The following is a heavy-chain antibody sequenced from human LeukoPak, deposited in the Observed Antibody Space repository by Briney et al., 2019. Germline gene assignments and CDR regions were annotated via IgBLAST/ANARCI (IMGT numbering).Heavy chain of an antibody. Sequence: PGGSLRLSCAASGFTFSSYAMSWVRQAPGKGLEWVSAISGSGGSTYYADSVKGRFTISRDNSKNTLYLQMNSLRAEDTAVYYCAKDPYDILTGYPSEEDYYYYMDVWGKGTTVTVSS. CDR3: AKDPYDILTGYPSEEDYYYYMDV. CDR2: ISGSGGST. CDR1: GFTFSSYA. V-gene: IGHV3-23*01. J-gene: IGHJ6*03. D-gene: IGHD3-9*01.